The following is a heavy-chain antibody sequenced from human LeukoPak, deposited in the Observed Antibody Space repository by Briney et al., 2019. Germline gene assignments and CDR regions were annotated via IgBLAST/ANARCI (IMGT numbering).Heavy chain of an antibody. D-gene: IGHD4-23*01. CDR2: ISTSSSYI. Sequence: PGGSLRLSCAASGFTFSSYSMNWVRQAPGKGLEWVSSISTSSSYIYYADSVKGRFTISRDNAKKSLYLQMGQDTVLTSRDAFNFWGQGTMVTVSS. J-gene: IGHJ3*01. CDR1: GFTFSSYS. CDR3: F. V-gene: IGHV3-21*01.